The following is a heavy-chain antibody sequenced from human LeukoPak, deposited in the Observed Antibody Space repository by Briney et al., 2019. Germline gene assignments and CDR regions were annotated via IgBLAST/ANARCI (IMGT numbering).Heavy chain of an antibody. CDR2: ISGSGGST. CDR3: ARDGNPWGFGRFDYWG. D-gene: IGHD3-9*01. CDR1: GFTFSSYA. Sequence: PGGSLRLSCAASGFTFSSYAMSWVRQAPGKGLEWVSAISGSGGSTYYADSVKGRFTISRDNSKNTLYPQMNSLRAEDTAVYYCARDGNPWGFGRFDYWGRGQGNLVTVSS. J-gene: IGHJ4*02. V-gene: IGHV3-23*01.